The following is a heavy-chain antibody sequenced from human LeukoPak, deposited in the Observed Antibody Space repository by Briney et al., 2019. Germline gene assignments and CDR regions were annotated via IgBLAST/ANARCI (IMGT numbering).Heavy chain of an antibody. CDR1: GFTFSSYW. V-gene: IGHV3-48*01. D-gene: IGHD2-8*02. J-gene: IGHJ4*02. Sequence: GGSLRLSCAASGFTFSSYWMSWVRQAPGKGLEWVSYISSSSSTIYYADSVKGRFTISRDNSKNTLYLQMNSLRAEDTAVYYCAKDAPGHDYWGQGTLVTVSS. CDR2: ISSSSSTI. CDR3: AKDAPGHDY.